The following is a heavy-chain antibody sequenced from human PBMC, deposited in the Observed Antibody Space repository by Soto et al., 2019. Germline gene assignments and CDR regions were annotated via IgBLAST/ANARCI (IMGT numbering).Heavy chain of an antibody. D-gene: IGHD6-13*01. J-gene: IGHJ5*02. CDR3: ARDLGYSSSGKWFDP. V-gene: IGHV3-21*01. CDR2: ISSSSYR. Sequence: SRSALCSPAGVTVSSYSLNSIPQAPGKGLEWVSSISSSSYRYYADSVKGRFTISRDNAKNSLYLQMKRLRAEDTAVYYCARDLGYSSSGKWFDPSGQGTLVTLSS. CDR1: GVTVSSYS.